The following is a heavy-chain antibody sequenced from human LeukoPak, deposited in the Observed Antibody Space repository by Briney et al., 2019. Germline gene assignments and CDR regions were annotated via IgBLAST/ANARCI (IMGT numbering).Heavy chain of an antibody. Sequence: AGGSLRLSCAASGFTFSGSAMHGVRQASGKGLEWVGRIRSKANSYATAYAASVKGRFTISRDDSKNTAYLQMNSLKTEDTAVYYCTTRGSGYSSSLDYWGQGTLVTVSS. CDR3: TTRGSGYSSSLDY. V-gene: IGHV3-73*01. CDR2: IRSKANSYAT. CDR1: GFTFSGSA. D-gene: IGHD6-13*01. J-gene: IGHJ4*02.